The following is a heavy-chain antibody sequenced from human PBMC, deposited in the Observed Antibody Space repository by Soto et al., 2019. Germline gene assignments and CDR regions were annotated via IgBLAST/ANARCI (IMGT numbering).Heavy chain of an antibody. D-gene: IGHD6-13*01. Sequence: EVQLLESGGGLVQPGGSLRLSCAASGFTFSNFDMSWVRQAPGKGLEWVSGISTSGGTTYYAESVKGRFTSSRDNSKNTLYLQMTGLRAEDTAVYYCATGTAAPAHWGQGTLVTVSS. CDR2: ISTSGGTT. J-gene: IGHJ1*01. V-gene: IGHV3-23*01. CDR3: ATGTAAPAH. CDR1: GFTFSNFD.